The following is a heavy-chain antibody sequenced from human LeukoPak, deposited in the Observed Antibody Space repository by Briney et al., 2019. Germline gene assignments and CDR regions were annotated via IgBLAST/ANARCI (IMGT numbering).Heavy chain of an antibody. J-gene: IGHJ6*03. CDR3: ARLGGNDFWSGYQIYYYYYYMDV. D-gene: IGHD3-3*01. V-gene: IGHV3-7*01. CDR2: IKQDGSEN. CDR1: GFTFSSYW. Sequence: GGSLRLSCAASGFTFSSYWMSWVRQAPGKGLEWVANIKQDGSENYYVDSVKGRFTISRDNAKNSLYLQMNSLRAEDTAVYYCARLGGNDFWSGYQIYYYYYYMDVWGKGTTVTVSS.